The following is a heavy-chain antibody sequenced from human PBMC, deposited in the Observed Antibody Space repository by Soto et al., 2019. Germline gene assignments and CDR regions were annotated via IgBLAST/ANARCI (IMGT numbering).Heavy chain of an antibody. CDR3: ANSFLLCFGETTTYMDV. CDR1: GFTFSSYG. J-gene: IGHJ6*03. CDR2: ISYDGSNK. D-gene: IGHD3-10*01. V-gene: IGHV3-30*18. Sequence: QVQLVESGGGVVQPGRSLRLSCTASGFTFSSYGMHWVRQAPGKGLEWVAVISYDGSNKYYADSVKGRFTISRDNSKNTLYLQMNSLRAEDTAVYYCANSFLLCFGETTTYMDVWGKGTTVTVSS.